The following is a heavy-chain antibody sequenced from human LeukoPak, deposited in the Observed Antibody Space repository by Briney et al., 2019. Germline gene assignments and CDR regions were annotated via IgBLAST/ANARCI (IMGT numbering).Heavy chain of an antibody. V-gene: IGHV4-61*01. J-gene: IGHJ4*02. CDR2: VHNNGDT. CDR1: GGSASSGHYF. CDR3: ARTGCQGGY. D-gene: IGHD3-10*01. Sequence: SETLSLTCTVSGGSASSGHYFWSWVRQPPGKGLEWIGYVHNNGDTNYNPSLERRVTISIDTSRTQVSLKLDSVTAADTAVYYCARTGCQGGYWGQGTLVTVSS.